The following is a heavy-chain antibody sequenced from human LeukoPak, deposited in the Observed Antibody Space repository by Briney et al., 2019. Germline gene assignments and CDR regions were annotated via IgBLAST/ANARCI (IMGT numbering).Heavy chain of an antibody. CDR3: TTYSSGWPPPDAFDI. CDR1: GFTFSNAW. V-gene: IGHV3-15*01. Sequence: GGSLRLSCAASGFTFSNAWMSWVRQAPGKGLEWVGRIKSKTDGGTTDYAAPVKGRFTISRDDSKNTLYLQMNSLKTEDTAVYYCTTYSSGWPPPDAFDIWGQGTMVTVSS. J-gene: IGHJ3*02. CDR2: IKSKTDGGTT. D-gene: IGHD6-19*01.